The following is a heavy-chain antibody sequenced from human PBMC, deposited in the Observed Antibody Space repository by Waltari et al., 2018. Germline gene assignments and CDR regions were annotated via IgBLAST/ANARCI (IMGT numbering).Heavy chain of an antibody. D-gene: IGHD3-10*01. V-gene: IGHV4-34*01. CDR3: AREVRVRGIDY. Sequence: QVQLQQWGAGLLKPSETLSLTCAVYGGSFSGYYWSWIRQPPGKGLEWIGEINHSGSTNNNPSLKSRVTISVDTSKNQFSLKLSSVTAADTAVYYCAREVRVRGIDYWGQGTLVIVSS. CDR2: INHSGST. J-gene: IGHJ4*02. CDR1: GGSFSGYY.